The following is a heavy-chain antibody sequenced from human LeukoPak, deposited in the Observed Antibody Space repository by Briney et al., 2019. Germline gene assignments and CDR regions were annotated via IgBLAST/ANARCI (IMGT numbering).Heavy chain of an antibody. CDR2: ISGSGGST. J-gene: IGHJ4*02. D-gene: IGHD4-23*01. Sequence: GSLRLSCAASGFTVSSNYMSWVRQAPGKGLEWVSAISGSGGSTYYADSVKGRFTISRDNSKNTLYLQMNSLRAEDTAVYYCAASTVVTYYFDYWGQGTLVTVSS. CDR3: AASTVVTYYFDY. CDR1: GFTVSSNY. V-gene: IGHV3-23*01.